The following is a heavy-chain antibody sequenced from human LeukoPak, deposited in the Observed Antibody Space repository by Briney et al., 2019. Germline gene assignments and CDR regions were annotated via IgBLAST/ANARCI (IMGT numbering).Heavy chain of an antibody. CDR3: ARVLWFGESTAFDY. D-gene: IGHD3-10*01. J-gene: IGHJ4*02. V-gene: IGHV4-59*01. Sequence: SETLSLTCTVSGGSISSYYWSWIRQPPGKGLEWTGYIYYSGSTNYNPSLKSRVTISVDTSKNQFSLKLSSVTAADTAVYYCARVLWFGESTAFDYWGQGTLVTVS. CDR2: IYYSGST. CDR1: GGSISSYY.